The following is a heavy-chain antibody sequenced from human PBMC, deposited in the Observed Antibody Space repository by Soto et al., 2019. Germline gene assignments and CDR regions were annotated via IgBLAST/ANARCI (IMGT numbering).Heavy chain of an antibody. V-gene: IGHV4-59*01. D-gene: IGHD1-1*01. Sequence: PSETLSLTCTVYGGSISSYYWSWVRQPPGKGLEWIAYIFYSGSTNYNPSLKSRVTISVDTSKNQFSLNLRSVTAADTAVYYCARHIRITTGSIDSWCQATLVSVS. CDR1: GGSISSYY. CDR2: IFYSGST. J-gene: IGHJ5*01. CDR3: ARHIRITTGSIDS.